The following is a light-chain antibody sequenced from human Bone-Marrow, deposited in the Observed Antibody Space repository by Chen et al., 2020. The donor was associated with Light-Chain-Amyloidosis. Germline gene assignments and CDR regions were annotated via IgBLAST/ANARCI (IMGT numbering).Light chain of an antibody. J-gene: IGLJ3*02. V-gene: IGLV3-21*02. Sequence: SYVLTPSSSVSGAPGPTASIACGGNNIGSTSVHWYQQTPGQAPLLVVYDDSDRPSGIPERLSGSNSGNTATLTISRVEAGDEADYYCQVWDRSSDRPVFGGGTKLTVL. CDR1: NIGSTS. CDR2: DDS. CDR3: QVWDRSSDRPV.